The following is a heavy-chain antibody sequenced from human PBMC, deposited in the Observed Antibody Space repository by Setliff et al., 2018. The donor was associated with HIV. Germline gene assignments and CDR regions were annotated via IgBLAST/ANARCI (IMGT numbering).Heavy chain of an antibody. CDR1: GFIFSSYE. CDR2: MRYDGSDE. J-gene: IGHJ4*02. CDR3: AKTQTVITVYGPFDS. V-gene: IGHV3-30*02. D-gene: IGHD4-4*01. Sequence: GGSLRLSCAASGFIFSSYEMNWVRQAPGKGLEWVAFMRYDGSDECYVDSVKGRFAISRDSSMNTLYLQMNSLRAEDTAVYYCAKTQTVITVYGPFDSWGQGTPVTVSS.